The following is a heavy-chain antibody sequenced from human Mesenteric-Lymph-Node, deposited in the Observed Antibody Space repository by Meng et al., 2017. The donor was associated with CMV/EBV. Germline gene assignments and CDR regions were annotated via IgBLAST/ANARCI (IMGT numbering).Heavy chain of an antibody. CDR3: TRHSGYDSSGHYPD. D-gene: IGHD3-22*01. CDR1: GYNFLNYW. V-gene: IGHV5-51*01. J-gene: IGHJ4*02. Sequence: GESLKISCKGSGYNFLNYWIGWVRQMPGKGLEWMGIIYPGDSDTTYSPSFQGQVTISADKSNNTAYLQWSSLKASDTAIYYCTRHSGYDSSGHYPDWGQGTLVTVSS. CDR2: IYPGDSDT.